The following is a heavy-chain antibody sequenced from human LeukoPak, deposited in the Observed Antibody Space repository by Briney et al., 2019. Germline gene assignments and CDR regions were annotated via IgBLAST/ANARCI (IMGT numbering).Heavy chain of an antibody. J-gene: IGHJ4*02. Sequence: ASVKVSCKASGGTFSSYAISWVRQAPGQGLEWMGGIIPIFGTANYAQKFQGRVTITADESTSTTYMELSSLRSGDTAVYYCARAPYYDILTGRRGGYYFDYWGQGTLVTVSS. D-gene: IGHD3-9*01. CDR2: IIPIFGTA. CDR1: GGTFSSYA. V-gene: IGHV1-69*01. CDR3: ARAPYYDILTGRRGGYYFDY.